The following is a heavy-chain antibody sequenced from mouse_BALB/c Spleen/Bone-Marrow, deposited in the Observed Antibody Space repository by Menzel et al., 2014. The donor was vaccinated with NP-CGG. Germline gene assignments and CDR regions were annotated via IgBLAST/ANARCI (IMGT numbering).Heavy chain of an antibody. CDR2: IYPGDGET. CDR3: ARKYGDY. CDR1: GYPFSSYW. J-gene: IGHJ2*01. D-gene: IGHD2-10*02. Sequence: QVQLQQSGAELVRPGSSVKISCKASGYPFSSYWVSWVKQRPGQGLEWIGQIYPGDGETNYNGKFKGNATLTADKSSSTSYMQRISVKSEDCAVYFCARKYGDYWGQGTPLTVSS. V-gene: IGHV1-80*01.